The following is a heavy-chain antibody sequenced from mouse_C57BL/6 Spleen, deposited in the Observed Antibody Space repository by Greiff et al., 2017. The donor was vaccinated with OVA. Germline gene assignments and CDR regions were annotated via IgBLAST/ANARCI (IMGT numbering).Heavy chain of an antibody. CDR2: IYPGDGDT. Sequence: VQLKQSGPELVKPGASVKISCKASGYAFSSSWMNWVKQRPGKGLEWIGRIYPGDGDTNYNGKFKGKATLTADKSSSTAYMQLSSLTSEDSAVYFCARYDYDVDWYFDVWGTGTTVTVSS. CDR3: ARYDYDVDWYFDV. D-gene: IGHD2-4*01. V-gene: IGHV1-82*01. J-gene: IGHJ1*03. CDR1: GYAFSSSW.